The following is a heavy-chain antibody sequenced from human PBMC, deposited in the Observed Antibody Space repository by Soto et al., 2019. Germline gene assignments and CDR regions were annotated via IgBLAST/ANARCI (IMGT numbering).Heavy chain of an antibody. CDR3: ARDQSSGSHYFDN. D-gene: IGHD6-19*01. CDR2: ISGSSTYI. Sequence: PGGSLRLSCASSGFSFSSYSMNWVRQAPGKGLEWVSSISGSSTYIYYADSVKGRFTISRDNAKNSLYLQMNRLRAEDTAVYYCARDQSSGSHYFDNWGQGT. J-gene: IGHJ4*02. CDR1: GFSFSSYS. V-gene: IGHV3-21*01.